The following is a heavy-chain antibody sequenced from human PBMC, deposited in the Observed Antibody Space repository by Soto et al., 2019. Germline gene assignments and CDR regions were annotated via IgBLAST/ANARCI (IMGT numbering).Heavy chain of an antibody. D-gene: IGHD1-1*01. CDR1: GFTFSNYG. J-gene: IGHJ6*02. CDR2: ILYDGSNK. CDR3: AKSRDAYNFYFYYGMDV. V-gene: IGHV3-30*18. Sequence: GSLRLSCAASGFTFSNYGMHWVRQTPGKGLEWVALILYDGSNKYYADSVKGRFTISRDNSKNTLYLQVSSLRAEDTAVYYCAKSRDAYNFYFYYGMDVWGQGTSVTVSS.